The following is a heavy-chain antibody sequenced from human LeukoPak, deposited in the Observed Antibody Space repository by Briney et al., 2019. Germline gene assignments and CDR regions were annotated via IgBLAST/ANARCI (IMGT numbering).Heavy chain of an antibody. V-gene: IGHV3-30*02. J-gene: IGHJ4*02. D-gene: IGHD5-18*01. CDR1: GFPFPIYG. CDR3: GRDGYEVAHHTYKSFIDH. Sequence: PGGSLRLSCAASGFPFPIYGMHWVRQAPGKGLEWVAFIRYDGSNEYYAESVKGRFTISRDNSEETLHLQMNSLTAEDTAVYYCGRDGYEVAHHTYKSFIDHWGQGTLITVSS. CDR2: IRYDGSNE.